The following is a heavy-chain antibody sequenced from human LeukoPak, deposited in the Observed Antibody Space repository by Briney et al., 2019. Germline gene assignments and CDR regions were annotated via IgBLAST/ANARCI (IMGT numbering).Heavy chain of an antibody. CDR2: IYSDGST. J-gene: IGHJ5*02. D-gene: IGHD3-10*01. CDR3: ARSNMVRGVTFWFDP. Sequence: GGSLRLSCATSGFTVSSNYMSWVRQAPGKGLEWVSVIYSDGSTYYADSVKGRFTISRDNSKNTLDLQMNSLRAEDTAVYYCARSNMVRGVTFWFDPSGQGTLVTVSS. V-gene: IGHV3-53*01. CDR1: GFTVSSNY.